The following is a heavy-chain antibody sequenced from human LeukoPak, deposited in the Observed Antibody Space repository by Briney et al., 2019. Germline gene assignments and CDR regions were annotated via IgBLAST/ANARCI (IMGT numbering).Heavy chain of an antibody. J-gene: IGHJ3*02. CDR3: ARGSYCSGGSCYDRRAFDI. Sequence: GGSLRLSCGASGFTFSSYGMNWVRQAPGKGLEWVSYISSSSYTIYYADSVKGRFTISRDNAKNSLYLQMNSLRAEDTAVYYCARGSYCSGGSCYDRRAFDIWGQGTMVTVSS. D-gene: IGHD2-15*01. CDR2: ISSSSYTI. V-gene: IGHV3-48*01. CDR1: GFTFSSYG.